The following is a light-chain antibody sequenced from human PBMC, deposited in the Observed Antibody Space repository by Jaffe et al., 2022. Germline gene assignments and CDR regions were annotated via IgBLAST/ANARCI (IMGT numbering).Light chain of an antibody. CDR2: DAS. V-gene: IGKV1D-13*01. J-gene: IGKJ5*01. CDR3: QHFHYFPT. CDR1: QDISGA. Sequence: IQLTQSPSSLSASVGDRVTIACRASQDISGALAWFQHKPGSSPKLLISDASTLESRVPSRFSGSGSGTDFTLTISSLQPEDFATYYCQHFHYFPTFGQGTRLEIK.